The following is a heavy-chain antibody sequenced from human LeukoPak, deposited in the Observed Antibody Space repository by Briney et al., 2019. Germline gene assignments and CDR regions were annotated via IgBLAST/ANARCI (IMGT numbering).Heavy chain of an antibody. CDR1: GFIFGDYA. CDR3: NSDDYGDY. D-gene: IGHD1-7*01. Sequence: PGGSLRLSCAASGFIFGDYAMHWVRQAPGKGLEWVAAIAFDDTDRYYIDSVKGRFTISRDDSKNTLYLHMTSLRAEDTAEYCTNSDDYGDYWGQGTLVTVSS. J-gene: IGHJ4*02. CDR2: IAFDDTDR. V-gene: IGHV3-30*04.